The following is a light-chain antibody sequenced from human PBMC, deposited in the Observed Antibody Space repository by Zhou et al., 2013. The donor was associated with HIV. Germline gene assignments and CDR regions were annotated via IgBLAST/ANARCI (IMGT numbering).Light chain of an antibody. J-gene: IGKJ1*01. CDR1: QSISSY. Sequence: DIQMTQSPSSLSASVGDRVTITCRASQSISSYLNWYQQKPGKAPKLLIYAASSLQSGVPSRFSGSGSGAEFILTISSLEPEDFATYYCLQHQTYPPTFGQGTKVEMK. CDR2: AAS. V-gene: IGKV1-17*01. CDR3: LQHQTYPPT.